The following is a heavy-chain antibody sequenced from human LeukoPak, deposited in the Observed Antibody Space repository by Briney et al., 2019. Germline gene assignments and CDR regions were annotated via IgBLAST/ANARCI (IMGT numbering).Heavy chain of an antibody. CDR3: AKGGELYDYVWGSYRRPRFDY. D-gene: IGHD3-16*02. V-gene: IGHV3-23*01. Sequence: GRSLTLALSGVGFSIKNYAMSWVSQAPRKGLEWVSAIFCRCRSTYYADSVKGRFTISRDNSKNTLYLQMNSLRAEDTAVYYCAKGGELYDYVWGSYRRPRFDYWGQGTLVTVSS. CDR2: IFCRCRST. J-gene: IGHJ4*02. CDR1: GFSIKNYA.